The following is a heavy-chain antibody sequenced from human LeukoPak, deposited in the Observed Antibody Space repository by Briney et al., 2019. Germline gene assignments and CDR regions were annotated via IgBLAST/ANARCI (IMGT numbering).Heavy chain of an antibody. CDR1: GFTFDDYG. Sequence: PGGSLRLSCAASGFTFDDYGMSWVRQAPGTGLGWVSGINWYGGSTGYADSVKGRLTISRDNAKNSLYLQMNSLRAEDTALYYCARIAAAGPNWFDPWGQGTLVTVSS. J-gene: IGHJ5*02. CDR3: ARIAAAGPNWFDP. D-gene: IGHD6-13*01. CDR2: INWYGGST. V-gene: IGHV3-20*04.